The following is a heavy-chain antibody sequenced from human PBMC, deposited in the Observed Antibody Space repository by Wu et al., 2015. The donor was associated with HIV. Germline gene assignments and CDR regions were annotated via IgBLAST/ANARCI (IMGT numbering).Heavy chain of an antibody. V-gene: IGHV1-18*01. J-gene: IGHJ3*02. CDR1: GYTFTSYG. D-gene: IGHD1-7*01. Sequence: QVQLVQSGAEVKRPGASVKVSCKASGYTFTSYGISWVRQAPGQGLEWMGWISAYNGNTNFAQKVQGRVTMTTDTSTTTAYMELRSLISDDTAVYYCATGTTGLDAFDIWAKGQWSPSLQ. CDR2: ISAYNGNT. CDR3: ATGTTGLDAFDI.